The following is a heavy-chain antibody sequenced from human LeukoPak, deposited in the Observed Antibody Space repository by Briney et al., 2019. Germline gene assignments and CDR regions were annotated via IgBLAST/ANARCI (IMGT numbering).Heavy chain of an antibody. Sequence: SETLSLTCAVSGYSISSGYYWGWIRQPPGKGREWIGSIYHSGSTYYNPSLKSRVTISVDTSKNHFSLKLSSVTAADTAVYYCARGLIDIVATITSDYWGQGTLVTVSS. CDR3: ARGLIDIVATITSDY. V-gene: IGHV4-38-2*01. CDR1: GYSISSGYY. J-gene: IGHJ4*02. CDR2: IYHSGST. D-gene: IGHD5-12*01.